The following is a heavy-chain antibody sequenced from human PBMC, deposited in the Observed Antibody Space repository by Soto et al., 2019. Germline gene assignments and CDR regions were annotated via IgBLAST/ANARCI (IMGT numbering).Heavy chain of an antibody. V-gene: IGHV1-69*06. CDR1: GGTFSTYG. D-gene: IGHD3-22*01. CDR2: IIHVLGRT. Sequence: QVQLVQSGAEVKKPGSSVRVSCKAFGGTFSTYGFSWVRQASGQGLEWMGGIIHVLGRTNDAQKFQGRVTMTADKSITTTYMERSSLTPEYTAVYYCARVYYYERSGYFWGAGDFWGQGTMVTVSS. CDR3: ARVYYYERSGYFWGAGDF. J-gene: IGHJ3*01.